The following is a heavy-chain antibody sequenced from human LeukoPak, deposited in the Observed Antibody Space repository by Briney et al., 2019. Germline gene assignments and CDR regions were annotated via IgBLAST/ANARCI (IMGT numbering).Heavy chain of an antibody. D-gene: IGHD6-6*01. Sequence: GGSLRLSCAASGFTFSSYSMNWVRQAPGKGLEWVSSISSSSSYIYYADSVRGRFTISRDNAKNSLYLQMNSLRAEDTAVYYCARTKYSSSFVLPYYYYGMDLWGQGTTVTVSS. V-gene: IGHV3-21*01. CDR3: ARTKYSSSFVLPYYYYGMDL. J-gene: IGHJ6*02. CDR1: GFTFSSYS. CDR2: ISSSSSYI.